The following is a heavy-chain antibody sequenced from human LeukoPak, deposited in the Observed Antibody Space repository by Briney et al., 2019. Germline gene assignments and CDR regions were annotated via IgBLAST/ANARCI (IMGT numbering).Heavy chain of an antibody. V-gene: IGHV3-21*01. J-gene: IGHJ4*02. D-gene: IGHD6-19*01. CDR3: ARRGGSSGWYAGYYFDY. Sequence: GGSLRLSCAASGFTFSSYAMNWVRQAPGKGLEWVSSISSSSSYIYYADSVKGRFTISRDNAKNSLYLQMNSLRAEDTAVYYCARRGGSSGWYAGYYFDYWGQGTLVTVSS. CDR2: ISSSSSYI. CDR1: GFTFSSYA.